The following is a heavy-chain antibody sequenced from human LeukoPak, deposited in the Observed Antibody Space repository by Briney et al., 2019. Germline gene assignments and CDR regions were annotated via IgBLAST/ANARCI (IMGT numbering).Heavy chain of an antibody. CDR2: INPEETTI. D-gene: IGHD1-26*01. J-gene: IGHJ4*02. CDR1: GFTFSKYW. V-gene: IGHV3-74*01. Sequence: PGESLTLSFTVSGFTFSKYWMHWVPQAPGKGLVWVSRINPEETTINYADSVKGRFTISRDNAQSTLYLQMDSLRPEDSALYYCGRGGAGLADYWGPGTLVTVSS. CDR3: GRGGAGLADY.